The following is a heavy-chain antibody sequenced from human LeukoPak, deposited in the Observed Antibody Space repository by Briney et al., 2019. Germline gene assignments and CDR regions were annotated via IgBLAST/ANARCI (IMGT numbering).Heavy chain of an antibody. CDR3: ARSGYSGYDPDY. V-gene: IGHV3-11*06. J-gene: IGHJ4*02. D-gene: IGHD5-12*01. CDR2: ISPSSSFT. Sequence: GRSLRLSCAASGFTFTGYDINWVRQAPGKGLEWISYISPSSSFTNYADSVKGRFTISRDNTKNSLYLQMNSLRAEDTAVYFCARSGYSGYDPDYWGQGTLVTVSS. CDR1: GFTFTGYD.